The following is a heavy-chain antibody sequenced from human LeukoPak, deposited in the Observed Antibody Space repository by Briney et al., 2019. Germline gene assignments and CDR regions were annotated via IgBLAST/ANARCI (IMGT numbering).Heavy chain of an antibody. CDR3: AKTYYYDSSGYPRVGYFQH. CDR1: GFTFSSYA. CDR2: ISGSSGST. Sequence: GGSLRLSCAASGFTFSSYAMSWVRQAPGKGLEWVSAISGSSGSTYYADSVKGRFTISRDNSKNTLYLQMNSLRAEDTAVYYCAKTYYYDSSGYPRVGYFQHWGQGTLVTVSS. D-gene: IGHD3-22*01. V-gene: IGHV3-23*01. J-gene: IGHJ1*01.